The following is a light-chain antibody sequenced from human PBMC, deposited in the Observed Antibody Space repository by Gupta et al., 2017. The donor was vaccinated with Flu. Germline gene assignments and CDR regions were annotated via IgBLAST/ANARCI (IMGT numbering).Light chain of an antibody. CDR1: QEMKSD. CDR3: PHQNSSPFT. V-gene: IGKV1-17*01. J-gene: IGKJ5*01. CDR2: AAS. Sequence: PSILCDAVGDRVNITGRARQEMKSDLGWYQQKPGKAPKRLIYAASTVESGVPSKFSGSGSGTEFTLTISSLQPEDFATYYCPHQNSSPFTFGQGTQMDIK.